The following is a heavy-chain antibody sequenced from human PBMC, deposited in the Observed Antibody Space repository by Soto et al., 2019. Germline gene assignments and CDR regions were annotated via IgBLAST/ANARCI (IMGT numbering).Heavy chain of an antibody. Sequence: GASVKVSCKASGYTFTSYAVHWARQAPGQRLEWMGWINAGNGNTEYSQKFQGRVTFTRDTSTSTAYMELNSLRAEDTAVYYCARERRYYYDSSGYYGYGMDVWGQGTTVTVSS. CDR1: GYTFTSYA. J-gene: IGHJ6*02. CDR3: ARERRYYYDSSGYYGYGMDV. V-gene: IGHV1-3*01. CDR2: INAGNGNT. D-gene: IGHD3-22*01.